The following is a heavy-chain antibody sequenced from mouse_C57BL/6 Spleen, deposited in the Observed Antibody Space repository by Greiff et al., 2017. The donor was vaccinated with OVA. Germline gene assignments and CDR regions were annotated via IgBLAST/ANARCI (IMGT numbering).Heavy chain of an antibody. CDR2: INPNNGGT. V-gene: IGHV1-22*01. J-gene: IGHJ3*01. CDR3: AGNCVFAY. CDR1: GYTFTDYN. Sequence: VQLQESGPELVKPGASVKMSCKASGYTFTDYNMHWVKQSHGKSLEWIGYINPNNGGTSYNQKFKGKAILTVNKSSSTAYMELRSLTSEDSAVYYCAGNCVFAYWGQGTLVTVSA. D-gene: IGHD4-1*01.